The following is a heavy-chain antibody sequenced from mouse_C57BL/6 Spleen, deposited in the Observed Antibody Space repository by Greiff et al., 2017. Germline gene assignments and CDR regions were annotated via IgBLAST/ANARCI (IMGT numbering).Heavy chain of an antibody. CDR2: IDPETGGP. CDR3: TRLQYAMDY. J-gene: IGHJ4*01. CDR1: GYTFTDYE. Sequence: QVQLKESGAELVRPGASVTLSCKASGYTFTDYEMHWVKQTPVHGLEWIGAIDPETGGPAYNQKFKGKAILTADKSSSTAYMELRSLTSEDSAVYYCTRLQYAMDYWGQGTSVTVSS. V-gene: IGHV1-15*01.